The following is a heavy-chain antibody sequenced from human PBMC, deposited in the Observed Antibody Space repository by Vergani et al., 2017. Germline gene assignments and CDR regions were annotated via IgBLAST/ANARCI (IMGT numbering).Heavy chain of an antibody. D-gene: IGHD3-10*01. CDR1: GYTFTGYY. CDR3: ARTENYXSGSYYNALLYMDV. J-gene: IGHJ6*03. Sequence: QVQLVQSGAEVKKPAASVEVSCKASGYTFTGYYMHWVRQAPGQGLEWMGWINPNSGGTNYAQKFQGRVTMTRDTSISTAYMELSRLRSDDTAVYYCARTENYXSGSYYNALLYMDVWGKGTTVTVSS. V-gene: IGHV1-2*02. CDR2: INPNSGGT.